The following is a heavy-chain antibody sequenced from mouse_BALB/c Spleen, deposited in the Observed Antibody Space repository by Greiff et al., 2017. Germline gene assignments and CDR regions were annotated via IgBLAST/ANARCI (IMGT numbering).Heavy chain of an antibody. D-gene: IGHD2-10*02. Sequence: QESGPGLVKPSQSLSLTCSVTGYSITSGYYWNWIRQFPGNKLEWMGYISYDGSNNYNPSLKNRISITRDTSKNQFFLKLNSVTTEDTATYYCARGGYGNFFAYWGQGTLVTVSA. CDR1: GYSITSGYY. CDR2: ISYDGSN. V-gene: IGHV3-6*02. CDR3: ARGGYGNFFAY. J-gene: IGHJ3*01.